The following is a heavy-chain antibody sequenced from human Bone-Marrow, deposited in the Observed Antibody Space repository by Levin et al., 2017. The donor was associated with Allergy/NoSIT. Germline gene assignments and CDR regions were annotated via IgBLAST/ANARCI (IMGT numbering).Heavy chain of an antibody. V-gene: IGHV3-23*01. Sequence: GGSLRLSCAASGFTFRTYAMSWVRQAPGKGLEWLSGISGSGAGTFYADSVKGRSYISKDNSKNMLYLQLNSLRVEDTAVYYCAKVGSVWFRNKLDSWGQGTLVTVSS. CDR1: GFTFRTYA. CDR2: ISGSGAGT. CDR3: AKVGSVWFRNKLDS. J-gene: IGHJ4*02. D-gene: IGHD6-19*01.